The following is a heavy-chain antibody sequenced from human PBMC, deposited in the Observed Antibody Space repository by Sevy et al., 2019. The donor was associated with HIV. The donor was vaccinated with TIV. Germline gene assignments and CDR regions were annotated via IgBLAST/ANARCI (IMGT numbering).Heavy chain of an antibody. D-gene: IGHD6-13*01. CDR3: ARDYSRRPCWFDP. J-gene: IGHJ5*02. Sequence: GGSLRLSCAGSGFDVSNNYMSWVRQAPGKGLEWVSIIYSSGTTYYADSVKGRFTISRDKSKNTVYLQMSSLRADDTAFHHCARDYSRRPCWFDPWGQGTLVTVSS. CDR2: IYSSGTT. CDR1: GFDVSNNY. V-gene: IGHV3-53*01.